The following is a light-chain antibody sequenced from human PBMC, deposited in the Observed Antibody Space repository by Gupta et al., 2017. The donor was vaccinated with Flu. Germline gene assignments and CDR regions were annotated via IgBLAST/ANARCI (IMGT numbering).Light chain of an antibody. Sequence: SPGERATLSCRTSQSVRSSYLAWYQLRPGQAPRLLIFGAYSRATGIPDRFSGSGSGTDFTLTISRLEPEDYGIFYCQYFDKSPTFGGGTKVEI. CDR2: GAY. J-gene: IGKJ4*01. CDR1: QSVRSSY. CDR3: QYFDKSPT. V-gene: IGKV3-20*01.